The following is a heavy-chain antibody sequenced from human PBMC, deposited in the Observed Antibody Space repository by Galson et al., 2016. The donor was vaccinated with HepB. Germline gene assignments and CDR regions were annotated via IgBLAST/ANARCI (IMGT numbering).Heavy chain of an antibody. D-gene: IGHD3-3*01. J-gene: IGHJ6*02. Sequence: SLRLSCAASGFTLDDYGMSWVRQAPGKGLEWVSGINWNGGSTDYVASVKGRFTISRDNGKNSLYLQMNSLRAEDTALYHCARGGTIWRAYGMDVWGLGTMVTVSS. CDR3: ARGGTIWRAYGMDV. CDR1: GFTLDDYG. CDR2: INWNGGST. V-gene: IGHV3-20*01.